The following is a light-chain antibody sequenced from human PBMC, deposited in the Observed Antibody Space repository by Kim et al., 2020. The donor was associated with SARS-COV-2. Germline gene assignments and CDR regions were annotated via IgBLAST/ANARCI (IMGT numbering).Light chain of an antibody. Sequence: QSVLTQPPSASGTPGQRVTISCSGSSSNIGTNTVNWYQQLPGTAPKLLIYSNNQPPSGVPDRFSGSKSGTSASLAISGLQSEDEADYYCAAWDDSLNGWVFGGGTQLTVL. J-gene: IGLJ3*02. V-gene: IGLV1-44*01. CDR2: SNN. CDR1: SSNIGTNT. CDR3: AAWDDSLNGWV.